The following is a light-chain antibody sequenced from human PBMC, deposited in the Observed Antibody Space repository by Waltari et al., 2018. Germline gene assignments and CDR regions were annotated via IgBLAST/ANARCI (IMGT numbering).Light chain of an antibody. V-gene: IGKV1-33*01. J-gene: IGKJ3*01. CDR3: QRYDNLPIFA. CDR2: DAS. Sequence: DIQLTQSPPSLSASVGDRVTITCRASQDITNYLNWYQQKPGEAPKLLIHDASKLEIGVPSRFSGSQSGTHFTLTISSLQPEDIGTYYCQRYDNLPIFAFGPGTKVEI. CDR1: QDITNY.